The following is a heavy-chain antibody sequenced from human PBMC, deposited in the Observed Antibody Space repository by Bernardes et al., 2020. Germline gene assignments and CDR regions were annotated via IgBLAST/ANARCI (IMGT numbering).Heavy chain of an antibody. D-gene: IGHD5-18*01. CDR2: ISSSSSTI. Sequence: GGSLRLSCAASGFTFSSYSMNWVRQAPGKGLEWVSYISSSSSTIYYADSVKGRFTISRDNAKNSLYLQMNSLRDEDTAVYYCARRHSYGTSSYYYYYYMDVWGKGTTVTVSS. CDR1: GFTFSSYS. V-gene: IGHV3-48*02. CDR3: ARRHSYGTSSYYYYYYMDV. J-gene: IGHJ6*03.